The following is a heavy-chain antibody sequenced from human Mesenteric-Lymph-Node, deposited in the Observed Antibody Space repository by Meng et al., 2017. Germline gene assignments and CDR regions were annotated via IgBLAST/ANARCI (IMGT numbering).Heavy chain of an antibody. J-gene: IGHJ3*02. D-gene: IGHD6-19*01. CDR2: ISGSGGST. V-gene: IGHV3-23*01. CDR1: GFTFSSFT. Sequence: GESLKISCAASGFTFSSFTMNWVRQAPGKGLEWVSAISGSGGSTYYADSVKGRFTISRDNSKNTLYLQMNSLRAEDTAVYYCASPADSSGWYIAFDIWGQGTMVTVSS. CDR3: ASPADSSGWYIAFDI.